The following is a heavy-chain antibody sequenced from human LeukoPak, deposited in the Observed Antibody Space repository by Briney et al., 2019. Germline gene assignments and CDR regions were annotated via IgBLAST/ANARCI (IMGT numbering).Heavy chain of an antibody. V-gene: IGHV3-30*02. CDR3: ARAATSKSYLSGDYFDY. D-gene: IGHD3-16*02. CDR2: IRYDGSNK. Sequence: PGGSLRLSCAASGFTFSSYGMHWVRQAPGKGLEWVAFIRYDGSNKYYADSVKGRFTISRDNSKNTLYLQMNSLRAEDTAVYYCARAATSKSYLSGDYFDYWGQGTLVTVSS. CDR1: GFTFSSYG. J-gene: IGHJ4*02.